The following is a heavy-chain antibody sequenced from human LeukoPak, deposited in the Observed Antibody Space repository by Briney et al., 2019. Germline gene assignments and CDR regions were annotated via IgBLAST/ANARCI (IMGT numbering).Heavy chain of an antibody. D-gene: IGHD3-22*01. V-gene: IGHV1-2*02. CDR3: ARTLHTYYYDSSGYYFYY. J-gene: IGHJ4*02. Sequence: ASVKVSCEASGYTFTGYYMHWVRQAPGQGLEWMGWINPNSGGTNYAQKFQGRVTMTRDTSISTAYMELSRLRSDDTAVYYCARTLHTYYYDSSGYYFYYWGQGTLVTVSS. CDR2: INPNSGGT. CDR1: GYTFTGYY.